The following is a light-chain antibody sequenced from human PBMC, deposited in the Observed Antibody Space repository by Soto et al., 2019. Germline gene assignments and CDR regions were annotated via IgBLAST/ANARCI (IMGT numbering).Light chain of an antibody. CDR2: GVS. CDR3: SSHTTTSSALQV. V-gene: IGLV2-14*01. J-gene: IGLJ1*01. Sequence: QSVLTQPDSASGSPGQSITISCSGTIXDFVVYNYVSWYQQHPGKAPKIILYGVSNRPSGVSNRFSGSKSGNTASLTISGLQAEDEADYYCSSHTTTSSALQVFGTGTKVIVL. CDR1: IXDFVVYNY.